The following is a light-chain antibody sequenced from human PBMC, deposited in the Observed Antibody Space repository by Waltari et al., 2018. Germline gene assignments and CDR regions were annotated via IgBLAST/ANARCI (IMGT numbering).Light chain of an antibody. CDR1: QTMSNW. CDR2: KAS. Sequence: MTQSPSTLSASVGDTVTITCRASQTMSNWLAWYQQKPGKAPKVLIYKASNLQSGVPSRFSGSVSGTEFTLTISSLQPDDFATYYCQHFSTYSTFGQGTKVEIK. V-gene: IGKV1-5*03. J-gene: IGKJ1*01. CDR3: QHFSTYST.